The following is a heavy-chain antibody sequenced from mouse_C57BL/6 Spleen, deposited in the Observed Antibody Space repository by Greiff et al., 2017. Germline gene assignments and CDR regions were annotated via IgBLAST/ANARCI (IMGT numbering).Heavy chain of an antibody. CDR1: GYSFTGYY. D-gene: IGHD2-13*01. CDR3: ARGLLYFDY. CDR2: INPSTGGT. Sequence: VHVKQSGPELVKPGASVKISCKASGYSFTGYYMNWVKQSPEKSLEWIGEINPSTGGTTYNQKFKAKATLTVDKSSSTAYMQLKSLTSEDSAVYYCARGLLYFDYWGQGTTLTVSS. V-gene: IGHV1-42*01. J-gene: IGHJ2*01.